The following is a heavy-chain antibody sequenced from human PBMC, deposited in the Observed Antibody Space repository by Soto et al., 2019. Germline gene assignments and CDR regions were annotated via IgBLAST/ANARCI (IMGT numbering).Heavy chain of an antibody. Sequence: GVSLRLSCSASGFTVSSNYMSWVRQAPGKGLEWVSIIYSGGSTYYADSVKGRFTISRDTSKNTLYLQINSLRAEDTAVYYCAREDGDNSVFDYWGKGTLVTVSS. CDR3: AREDGDNSVFDY. CDR2: IYSGGST. J-gene: IGHJ4*02. V-gene: IGHV3-53*01. D-gene: IGHD2-21*01. CDR1: GFTVSSNY.